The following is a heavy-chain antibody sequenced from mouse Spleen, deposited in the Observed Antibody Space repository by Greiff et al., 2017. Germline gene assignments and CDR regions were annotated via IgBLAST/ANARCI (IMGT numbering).Heavy chain of an antibody. CDR1: GYSFTDYN. V-gene: IGHV1-39*01. D-gene: IGHD2-4*01. Sequence: QQSGPELVKPGASVKISCKASGYSFTDYNMNWVKQSNGKSLEWIGVINPNYGTTSYNQKFKGKATLTVDQSSSTAYMQLNSLTSEDSAVYYCARCGDMITTAWFAYWGQGTLVTVSA. CDR2: INPNYGTT. CDR3: ARCGDMITTAWFAY. J-gene: IGHJ3*01.